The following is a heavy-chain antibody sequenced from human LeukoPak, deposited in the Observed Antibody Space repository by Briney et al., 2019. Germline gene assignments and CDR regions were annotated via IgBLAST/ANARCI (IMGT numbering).Heavy chain of an antibody. J-gene: IGHJ4*02. CDR1: GFAFSTYW. CDR2: TKPDGSEK. CDR3: ARAITFSGTRSANDY. Sequence: GGSLRLSCAASGFAFSTYWMSWVRQAPGKGLEWVANTKPDGSEKYYVDSVKGRFTISRDNAKNSLYLQMNSLRPEDTAVYYCARAITFSGTRSANDYWGQGTLVTVSS. V-gene: IGHV3-7*01. D-gene: IGHD1-20*01.